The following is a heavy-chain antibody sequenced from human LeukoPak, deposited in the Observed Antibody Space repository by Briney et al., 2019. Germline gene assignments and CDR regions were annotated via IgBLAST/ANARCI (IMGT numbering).Heavy chain of an antibody. V-gene: IGHV1-69*13. CDR1: GGTFSSYA. Sequence: ASVKVSCKASGGTFSSYAISWVRQAPGQGLEWMGGIIPIFGTANYAQKFQGRVTITADESTSTAYMELSSLRSEDTAVYYCASSYYYDSSGYYYAAYWGQGTLVTVSS. D-gene: IGHD3-22*01. J-gene: IGHJ4*02. CDR2: IIPIFGTA. CDR3: ASSYYYDSSGYYYAAY.